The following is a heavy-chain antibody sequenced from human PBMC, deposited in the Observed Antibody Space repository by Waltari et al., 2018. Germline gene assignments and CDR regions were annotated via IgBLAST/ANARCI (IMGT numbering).Heavy chain of an antibody. V-gene: IGHV3-49*03. Sequence: EVQLVESGGGLVQPGRSLRLSCTASGFTFGDYAMSWFRQAPGKGLEWVGFIRSKAYGGTTEYAASVKGRFTISRDESKSIAYLQMNSLKTEDTAVYYCTREGYCSSTSCSGSDYWGQGTLVTVSS. D-gene: IGHD2-2*01. CDR2: IRSKAYGGTT. CDR1: GFTFGDYA. CDR3: TREGYCSSTSCSGSDY. J-gene: IGHJ4*02.